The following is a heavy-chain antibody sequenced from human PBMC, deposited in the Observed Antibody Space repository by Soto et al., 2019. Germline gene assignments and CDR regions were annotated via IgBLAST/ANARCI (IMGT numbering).Heavy chain of an antibody. CDR2: IRSKANSYAT. V-gene: IGHV3-73*01. J-gene: IGHJ3*02. D-gene: IGHD2-8*01. CDR3: TRHGNGDRSPQIPDDAFDI. Sequence: GGSLRLSCAASGFTFSGSAMHWVRQASGKGLEWVGRIRSKANSYATAYAVSVKGRFTISRDDSKNTAYLQMNSLKTEETAVYYCTRHGNGDRSPQIPDDAFDIWGQGTMVTVSS. CDR1: GFTFSGSA.